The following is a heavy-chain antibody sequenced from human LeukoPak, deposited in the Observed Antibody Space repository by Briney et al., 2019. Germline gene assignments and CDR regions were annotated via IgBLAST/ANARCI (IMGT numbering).Heavy chain of an antibody. CDR1: GGSFSAYY. CDR3: ARDMVGDAFDI. CDR2: IYTSGST. V-gene: IGHV4-4*07. Sequence: SETLSLTCAVYGGSFSAYYWSWIRQPAGKGLEWIGRIYTSGSTNYNPSLKSRVTMSVDTSKNQFSLKLSSVTAADTAVYYCARDMVGDAFDIWGQGTMVTVSS. D-gene: IGHD2-15*01. J-gene: IGHJ3*02.